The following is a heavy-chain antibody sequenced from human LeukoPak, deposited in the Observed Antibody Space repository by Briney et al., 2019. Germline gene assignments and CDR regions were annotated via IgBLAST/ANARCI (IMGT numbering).Heavy chain of an antibody. D-gene: IGHD6-25*01. CDR3: ASPTAGDDGGYFQH. J-gene: IGHJ1*01. CDR1: GGXISSSSYY. Sequence: SETLSLTCTVSGGXISSSSYYWGWIRQPPGKGLEWIGSFYYSGSTYYNPSLKSQVTISVDTSKNQFSLKLSSVTAADTAVYYCASPTAGDDGGYFQHWGQGTLVTVSS. CDR2: FYYSGST. V-gene: IGHV4-39*01.